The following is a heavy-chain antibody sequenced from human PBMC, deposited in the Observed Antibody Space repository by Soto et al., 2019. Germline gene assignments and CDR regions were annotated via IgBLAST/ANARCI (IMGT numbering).Heavy chain of an antibody. CDR1: GFMFTNHG. CDR2: ISSSSSTI. J-gene: IGHJ4*02. V-gene: IGHV3-48*02. Sequence: GGSLRFSCAASGFMFTNHGMNWVRQAPGKGLEWVSYISSSSSTIYYADSVKGRFTISRDNAKNSLYLQMNSLRDEDTAVYYYAREGKDSSVYYRDGFAYWGQGTLVPVPS. D-gene: IGHD3-22*01. CDR3: AREGKDSSVYYRDGFAY.